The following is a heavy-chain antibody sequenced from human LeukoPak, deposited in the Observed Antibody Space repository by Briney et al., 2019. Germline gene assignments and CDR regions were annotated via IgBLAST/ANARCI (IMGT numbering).Heavy chain of an antibody. D-gene: IGHD3-22*01. Sequence: SETLSLTCTVSGGSISSYYWSWIRQPAGKGLEWIGRIYTSGSTNYNPSLESRVTMSVDTSKNQFSLKLSSVTAADTAVYYCAREDYYDSSGYPFDYWGQGTLVTVSS. CDR2: IYTSGST. J-gene: IGHJ4*02. CDR3: AREDYYDSSGYPFDY. CDR1: GGSISSYY. V-gene: IGHV4-4*07.